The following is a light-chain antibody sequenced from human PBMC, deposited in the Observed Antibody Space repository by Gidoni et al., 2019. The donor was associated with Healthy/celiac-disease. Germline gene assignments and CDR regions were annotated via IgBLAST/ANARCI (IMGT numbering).Light chain of an antibody. CDR1: QSVLYSTNNQSY. Sequence: DVVMTQSPDSLAVSLGERATIHCKASQSVLYSTNNQSYLAWYQKKPGQPPKLLIYCASTRESGVPDRFSGSGSGTAFTLTISSLQAEDVAVYYCQQYYSTPYTFGQGTKLEIK. J-gene: IGKJ2*01. V-gene: IGKV4-1*01. CDR3: QQYYSTPYT. CDR2: CAS.